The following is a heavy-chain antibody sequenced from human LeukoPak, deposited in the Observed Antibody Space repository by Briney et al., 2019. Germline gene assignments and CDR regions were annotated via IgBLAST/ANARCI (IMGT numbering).Heavy chain of an antibody. CDR2: INYSGRT. J-gene: IGHJ4*02. D-gene: IGHD2-21*02. Sequence: SETLSLTCTVSGDSISSSSYYWGWIRQPPGKGLEWIGNINYSGRTYYNPSLKSRVTISVDTSKNQFSLKLSSVTAADTAVYYCARNPSLHIVVVTAIDYWGLGTLVAVSS. CDR1: GDSISSSSYY. V-gene: IGHV4-39*01. CDR3: ARNPSLHIVVVTAIDY.